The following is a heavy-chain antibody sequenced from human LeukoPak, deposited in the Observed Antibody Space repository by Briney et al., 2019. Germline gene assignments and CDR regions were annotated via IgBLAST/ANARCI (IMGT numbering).Heavy chain of an antibody. Sequence: SETLSLTCTVSVASIRTYYWSWIRQPPGKGRERIGYIDYSGATNYNPSLNSRVTISIDTSKNQFSLKLRSATAADMAVYYCARGGRYSAFDYWGPGSLVTVSS. CDR2: IDYSGAT. J-gene: IGHJ4*02. D-gene: IGHD5-12*01. V-gene: IGHV4-59*13. CDR3: ARGGRYSAFDY. CDR1: VASIRTYY.